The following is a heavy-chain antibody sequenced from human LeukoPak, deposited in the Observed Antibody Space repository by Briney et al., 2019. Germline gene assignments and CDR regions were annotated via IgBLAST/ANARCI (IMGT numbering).Heavy chain of an antibody. CDR1: GFTFSSYS. D-gene: IGHD2-2*01. CDR3: ARNVPATAGQPLDY. Sequence: GGPLRLSCAASGFTFSSYSMNWVRQAPGKGLEWVSYISSSSSTIYYADSVKGRFTISRDNAKNSLYLQMNSLRDEDTAVYYCARNVPATAGQPLDYWGQGTLVTVSS. J-gene: IGHJ4*02. CDR2: ISSSSSTI. V-gene: IGHV3-48*02.